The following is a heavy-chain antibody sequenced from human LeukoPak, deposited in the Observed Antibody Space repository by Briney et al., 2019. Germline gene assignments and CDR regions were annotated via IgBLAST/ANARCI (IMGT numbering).Heavy chain of an antibody. J-gene: IGHJ4*02. CDR1: GFTFNNYG. CDR3: AKGPLRGTAAAIDY. V-gene: IGHV3-30*18. CDR2: ISYDRRNI. Sequence: PGKSLRLSCAASGFTFNNYGMHWVRQAPGKGLEWVAVISYDRRNIHYPDSVKGRFSISRDISTDTLWLQMDSLRTEDTAVYYCAKGPLRGTAAAIDYWGQGTLVTVSS. D-gene: IGHD2-2*01.